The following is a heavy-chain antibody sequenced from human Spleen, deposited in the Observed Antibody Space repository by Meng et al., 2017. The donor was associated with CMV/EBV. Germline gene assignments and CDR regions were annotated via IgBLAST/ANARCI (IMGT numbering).Heavy chain of an antibody. CDR1: GFTFSSYS. CDR3: ANARGNYLYYGMDV. Sequence: GESLKISCAASGFTFSSYSMYWVRQAPGKGLEWVSAISGGGGSTYYADSVKGRFTLSRDNSRNTLYLQMNSLRAEDTAVYYCANARGNYLYYGMDVWGQGTTVTVSS. J-gene: IGHJ6*02. D-gene: IGHD3-16*01. V-gene: IGHV3-23*01. CDR2: ISGGGGST.